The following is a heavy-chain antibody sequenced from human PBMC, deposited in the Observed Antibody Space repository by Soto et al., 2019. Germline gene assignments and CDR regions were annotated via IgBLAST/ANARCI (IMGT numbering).Heavy chain of an antibody. CDR2: FDPEDGET. CDR3: ATRVASNYDFWSGYYNHAFDI. J-gene: IGHJ3*02. Sequence: ASVKVSCKVSGYTLTELSMHWVRQAPGKGLEWMGGFDPEDGETIYAQKFQGRVTMTEDTSTDTAYMELSSLRAEDTALYYCATRVASNYDFWSGYYNHAFDIWGQGTMVTVSS. D-gene: IGHD3-3*01. CDR1: GYTLTELS. V-gene: IGHV1-24*01.